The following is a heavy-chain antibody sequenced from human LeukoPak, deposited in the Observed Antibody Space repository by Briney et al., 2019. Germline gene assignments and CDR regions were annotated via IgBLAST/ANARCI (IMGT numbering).Heavy chain of an antibody. CDR3: ARGGGSYGDFTTPIDY. V-gene: IGHV1-2*02. Sequence: ASVRVSCKASGYAFTGYYIHWVRQAPGQGLEWMGWINPNSGGTNYAQKFQGRVTMTSDTSISTAYMELSRLRSDDTAVYYCARGGGSYGDFTTPIDYWGQGTLVTVSS. CDR1: GYAFTGYY. CDR2: INPNSGGT. J-gene: IGHJ4*02. D-gene: IGHD4-17*01.